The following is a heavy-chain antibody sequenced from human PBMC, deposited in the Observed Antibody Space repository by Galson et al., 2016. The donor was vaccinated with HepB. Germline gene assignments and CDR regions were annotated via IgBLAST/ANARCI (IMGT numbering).Heavy chain of an antibody. V-gene: IGHV3-53*01. D-gene: IGHD3-10*01. Sequence: SLRLSCAASGFSVTSNYMTWVRQAPGKGLQWVSVVYSGGSAYYADSVKGRFTISRDHSKNTLYLQMNSLRVEDTAVHYCARDSYYGSGILNDWGQGTLVTVSS. CDR1: GFSVTSNY. CDR2: VYSGGSA. J-gene: IGHJ4*02. CDR3: ARDSYYGSGILND.